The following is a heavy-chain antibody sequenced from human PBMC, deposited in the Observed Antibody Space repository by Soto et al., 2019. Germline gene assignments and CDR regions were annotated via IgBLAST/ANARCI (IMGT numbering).Heavy chain of an antibody. Sequence: SETLSLTCTVSGGSISSYYWNWIRQPPGKGLEWIGYIYDSGSTNYNPSLKSRVTISVDTSKNQFSLKLSSVTAADTAVYYCARSGYYYDSSGYYSYYFDYWGQGTLVTVS. CDR1: GGSISSYY. V-gene: IGHV4-59*01. CDR3: ARSGYYYDSSGYYSYYFDY. CDR2: IYDSGST. J-gene: IGHJ4*02. D-gene: IGHD3-22*01.